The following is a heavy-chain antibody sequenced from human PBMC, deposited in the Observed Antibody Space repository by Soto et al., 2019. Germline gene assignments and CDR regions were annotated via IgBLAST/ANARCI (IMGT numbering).Heavy chain of an antibody. V-gene: IGHV3-33*01. CDR2: IWYDGSNK. D-gene: IGHD5-12*01. Sequence: GGSLRLSCAASGFTFSSYGMHWVRQAPGKGLEWVAVIWYDGSNKYYADSVKGRFTISRDNSKNTLYLQMNSLRAEDTAVYYCAREYSGTRGLFDYWGQGTLVTVSS. CDR3: AREYSGTRGLFDY. J-gene: IGHJ4*02. CDR1: GFTFSSYG.